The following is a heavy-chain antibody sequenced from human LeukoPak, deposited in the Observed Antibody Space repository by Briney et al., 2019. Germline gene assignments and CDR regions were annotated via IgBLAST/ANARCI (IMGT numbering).Heavy chain of an antibody. CDR3: ARGPKGV. J-gene: IGHJ6*04. CDR1: GYSISSGYY. Sequence: NPSETLSLTCTVSGYSISSGYYWGWIRQPPGKGLEWIGSIYHSGSTYYNPSLKSRVTISVDTSKNQFSLKLSSVTAADTAVYYCARGPKGVWGKGTTVTVSS. V-gene: IGHV4-38-2*02. CDR2: IYHSGST.